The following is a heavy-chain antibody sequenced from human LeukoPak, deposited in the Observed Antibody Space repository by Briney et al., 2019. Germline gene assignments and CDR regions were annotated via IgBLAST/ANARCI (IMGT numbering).Heavy chain of an antibody. CDR1: GFTFSSYA. CDR2: ISSNGGST. D-gene: IGHD3-10*01. Sequence: GGSLRLSCAASGFTFSSYAMHWVRQAPGKGLEYVSAISSNGGSTYYANSVKGRFTISRDNSKNTLYLQMGSLRAEDMAVYYCARDRKLLWFGEFLYWGQGTLVTVSS. V-gene: IGHV3-64*01. J-gene: IGHJ4*02. CDR3: ARDRKLLWFGEFLY.